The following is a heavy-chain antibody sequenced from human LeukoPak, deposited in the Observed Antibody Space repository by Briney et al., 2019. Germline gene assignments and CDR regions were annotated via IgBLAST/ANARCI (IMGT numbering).Heavy chain of an antibody. Sequence: GGSLRLSCAASGFTFSSYSMNWVRQAPGNGLEWVSSISSSSSYIYYADSVKGRFTISRDNAKNSLYLQMNSLRAEDTAVYYCARDTTVVTGIVAYWGQGTLVTVSS. V-gene: IGHV3-21*01. CDR1: GFTFSSYS. J-gene: IGHJ4*02. D-gene: IGHD4-23*01. CDR3: ARDTTVVTGIVAY. CDR2: ISSSSSYI.